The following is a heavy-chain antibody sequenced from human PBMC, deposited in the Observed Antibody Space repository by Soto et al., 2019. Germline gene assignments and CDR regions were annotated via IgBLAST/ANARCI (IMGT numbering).Heavy chain of an antibody. Sequence: GGSLRLSCGASGFIFSNFDMHWVRQTTEKGLEWVSGIGFAGDTNYSGSVKGRFTISRDNAKNSLFLQMNSLRVGDTAVYYCVRGLPGGFDPWGQGTLVTVSS. D-gene: IGHD3-10*01. V-gene: IGHV3-13*01. CDR3: VRGLPGGFDP. CDR1: GFIFSNFD. J-gene: IGHJ5*02. CDR2: IGFAGDT.